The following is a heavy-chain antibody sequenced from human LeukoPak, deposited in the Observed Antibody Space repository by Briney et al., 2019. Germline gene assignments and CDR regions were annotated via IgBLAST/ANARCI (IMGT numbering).Heavy chain of an antibody. CDR2: INPTGGST. Sequence: ASVKVSCKASGYTFTSYYMHWVRQAPGQGLEWMGLINPTGGSTGYAQKFQGRVTMTRDTSISTAYMELSRLRSDDTAVYYCAREGPYCSGGSCYSHWGQGTLVTVSS. V-gene: IGHV1-2*06. D-gene: IGHD2-15*01. CDR1: GYTFTSYY. J-gene: IGHJ4*02. CDR3: AREGPYCSGGSCYSH.